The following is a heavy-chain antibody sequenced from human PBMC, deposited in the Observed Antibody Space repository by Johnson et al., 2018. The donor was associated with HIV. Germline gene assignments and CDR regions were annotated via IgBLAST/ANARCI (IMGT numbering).Heavy chain of an antibody. CDR2: INGAGSST. J-gene: IGHJ3*02. CDR1: GFTFSSYW. D-gene: IGHD3-16*01. V-gene: IGHV3-74*02. Sequence: EVQLMESGGGLVQPGGSLRLSCAASGFTFSSYWMSWVRQAPGKGLEWVSHINGAGSSTAYVESVMGRFTISRDNAKTRFFLQMNSLRAEDTAVYYCARSERAEGGRGDAFHIWGQGTMVTVSS. CDR3: ARSERAEGGRGDAFHI.